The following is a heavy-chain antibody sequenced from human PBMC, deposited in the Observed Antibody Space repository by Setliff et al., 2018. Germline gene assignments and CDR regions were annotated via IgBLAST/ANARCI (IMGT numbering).Heavy chain of an antibody. CDR1: GYSFTSYW. Sequence: PGESLKISCKGSGYSFTSYWIGWVRQMPGKGLEWMGIIYPADSDTRYNPSFQGQVTISADKSISTAYLQWSSLKASDTAMYYCARATGYSSGWYYYYYGMDVWGQGTTVTVSS. CDR2: IYPADSDT. J-gene: IGHJ6*02. D-gene: IGHD6-19*01. CDR3: ARATGYSSGWYYYYYGMDV. V-gene: IGHV5-51*01.